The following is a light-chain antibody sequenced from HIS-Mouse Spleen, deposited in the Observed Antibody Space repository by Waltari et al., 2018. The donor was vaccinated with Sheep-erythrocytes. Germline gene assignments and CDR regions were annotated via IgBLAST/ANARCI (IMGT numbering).Light chain of an antibody. Sequence: DIVMTQSPLSLPVTPGEPASISCRSSQSLLHSNGYNYLYWYLQKPGQSPQLLIYLGSNRASGVPDRFSGSGSGTDFTLTISSLQPEDFATYYCQQSYSTPYTFGQGTKLEIK. CDR3: QQSYSTPYT. CDR1: QSLLHSNGYNY. J-gene: IGKJ2*01. CDR2: LGS. V-gene: IGKV2-28*01.